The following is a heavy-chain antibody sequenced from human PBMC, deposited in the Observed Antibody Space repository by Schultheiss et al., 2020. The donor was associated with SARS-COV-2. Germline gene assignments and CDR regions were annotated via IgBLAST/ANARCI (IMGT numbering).Heavy chain of an antibody. D-gene: IGHD6-19*01. V-gene: IGHV3-30*03. CDR2: ISYDGSNK. CDR3: ARDMAVAGSGWFDP. Sequence: GGSLRLSCAASGFTVSSYGMHWVRQAPGKGLEWVAVISYDGSNKYYADSVKGRFTISRDNSKNTLYLQMNSLRAEDTAVYYCARDMAVAGSGWFDPWGQGTLVTVSS. CDR1: GFTVSSYG. J-gene: IGHJ5*02.